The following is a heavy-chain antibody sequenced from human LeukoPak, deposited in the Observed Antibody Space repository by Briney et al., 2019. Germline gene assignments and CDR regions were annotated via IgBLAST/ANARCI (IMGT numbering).Heavy chain of an antibody. D-gene: IGHD4-23*01. CDR2: ISSGGSSI. V-gene: IGHV3-48*03. Sequence: GGSLRLSCAHSGFTFSSYEMNWVRQAPGKGLEWVSYISSGGSSIYSADSVKGRFTISRANAKTSLHLQMNSLRAEDRAVYYFARDPYSGNSDSDYLDYWGQGTLVTVSS. CDR1: GFTFSSYE. J-gene: IGHJ4*02. CDR3: ARDPYSGNSDSDYLDY.